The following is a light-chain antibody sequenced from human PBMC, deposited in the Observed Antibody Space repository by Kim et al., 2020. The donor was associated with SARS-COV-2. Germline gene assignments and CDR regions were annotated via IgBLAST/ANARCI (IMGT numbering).Light chain of an antibody. J-gene: IGLJ3*02. V-gene: IGLV2-14*04. CDR3: SSHIGSSTWV. CDR2: DVS. Sequence: GQSITISCTGNSSDIGNYNFVSWSQQHPGKAPKLLIYDVSKRPSGVSDRFSGSKSGNTASLTISGLQAEDEADYYCSSHIGSSTWVFGGGTKLTVL. CDR1: SSDIGNYNF.